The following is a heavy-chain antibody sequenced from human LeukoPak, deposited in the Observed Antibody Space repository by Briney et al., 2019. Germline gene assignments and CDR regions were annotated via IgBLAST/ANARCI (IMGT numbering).Heavy chain of an antibody. V-gene: IGHV1-2*02. CDR2: INPNSGGT. J-gene: IGHJ4*02. CDR1: GYTFTGYY. CDR3: ARVVRIAARRDEN. Sequence: ASVKVSCKASGYTFTGYYMHWVRQAPGQGLEWMGWINPNSGGTNYAQKFQGRVTITADKSTSTAYMELSSLRSEDTAVYYCARVVRIAARRDENWGQGTLVTVSS. D-gene: IGHD6-6*01.